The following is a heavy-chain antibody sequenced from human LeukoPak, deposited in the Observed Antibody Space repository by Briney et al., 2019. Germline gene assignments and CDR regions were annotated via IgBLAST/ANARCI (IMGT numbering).Heavy chain of an antibody. CDR3: ATGFYPPNHHERYYYYGMDV. Sequence: ASVKVSRKVSGYTLTELSMHWVRQAPGKGLEWMGGFDPEDGETIYAQKFQGRVAMTEDTSTDTAYMELSSLRSEDTAVYYCATGFYPPNHHERYYYYGMDVWGQGTTVTVSS. V-gene: IGHV1-24*01. D-gene: IGHD1-14*01. CDR2: FDPEDGET. CDR1: GYTLTELS. J-gene: IGHJ6*02.